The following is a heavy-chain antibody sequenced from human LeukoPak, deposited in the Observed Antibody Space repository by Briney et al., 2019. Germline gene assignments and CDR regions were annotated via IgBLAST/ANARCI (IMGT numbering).Heavy chain of an antibody. CDR1: GFTFSSYW. V-gene: IGHV3-7*03. CDR2: IKQDGSEE. J-gene: IGHJ4*02. CDR3: ARGNFDC. Sequence: GGSLRLSCVASGFTFSSYWMSWVRQAPGKGLEWVAKIKQDGSEENYVDSVKGRFTISRDSAKNSLYLQMNSLRAEDTAVYYCARGNFDCWGRGTLVTVSS.